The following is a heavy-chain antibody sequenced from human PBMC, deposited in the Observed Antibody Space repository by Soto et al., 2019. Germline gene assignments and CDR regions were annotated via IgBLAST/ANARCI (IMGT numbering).Heavy chain of an antibody. V-gene: IGHV4-34*01. CDR1: GGSFSGYY. CDR3: ARGRGGREAAGTGVDY. CDR2: INHSGRT. Sequence: QVQLQQWGAGLLKPSETLSLTCAVYGGSFSGYYWSWIRQPPGKGLEWIGEINHSGRTNYNPSLKSRVTISVDTSKNQFSLKMSCVTAADTAVYYCARGRGGREAAGTGVDYWGQGTLVTVSS. D-gene: IGHD6-13*01. J-gene: IGHJ4*02.